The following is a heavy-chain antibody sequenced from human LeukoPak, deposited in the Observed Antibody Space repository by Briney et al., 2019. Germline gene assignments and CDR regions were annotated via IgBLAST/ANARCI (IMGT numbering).Heavy chain of an antibody. J-gene: IGHJ3*02. D-gene: IGHD3-22*01. CDR2: IYHSGST. Sequence: ETLSLTCTVSGYSISSGYYWGWIRQPPGKGLEWIGSIYHSGSTNYNPSLKSRVTMSVDTSKNHFSLKPSSVTAADTAVYYCARGPYYDSTKTSAFDIWGQGTMVTVSS. V-gene: IGHV4-38-2*02. CDR3: ARGPYYDSTKTSAFDI. CDR1: GYSISSGYY.